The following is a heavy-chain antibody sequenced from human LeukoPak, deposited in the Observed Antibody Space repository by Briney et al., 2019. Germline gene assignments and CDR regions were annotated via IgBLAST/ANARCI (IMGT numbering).Heavy chain of an antibody. D-gene: IGHD3-22*01. CDR1: GYTFTGYY. V-gene: IGHV1-2*02. CDR2: INPNSGGT. Sequence: GASVKVSCKASGYTFTGYYMHWVRQAPGQGLEWTGWINPNSGGTNYAQKFQGRVTMTRDTSISTAYMELSRLRSDDTAVYYCAGSDDSSGYYDYWGQGTLVTVSS. CDR3: AGSDDSSGYYDY. J-gene: IGHJ4*02.